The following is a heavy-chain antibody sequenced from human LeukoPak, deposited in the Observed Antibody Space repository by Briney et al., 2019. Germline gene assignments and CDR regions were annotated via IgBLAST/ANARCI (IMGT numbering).Heavy chain of an antibody. V-gene: IGHV1-18*04. J-gene: IGHJ6*02. CDR2: ISAYNGNT. CDR3: ARDQLNYYYYGMDV. Sequence: ASVKVSCKASGYTFTGYSMHWVRQAPGQGLEWMGWISAYNGNTNYAQKLQGRVTMTTDTSTSTAYMELRSLRSDDTAVYYCARDQLNYYYYGMDVWGHGTTVTVSS. CDR1: GYTFTGYS. D-gene: IGHD1-1*01.